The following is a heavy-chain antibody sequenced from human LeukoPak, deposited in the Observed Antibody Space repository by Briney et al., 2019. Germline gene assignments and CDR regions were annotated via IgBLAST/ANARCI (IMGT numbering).Heavy chain of an antibody. J-gene: IGHJ5*02. CDR1: GGSISSYY. V-gene: IGHV4-59*01. CDR2: TYYSGST. CDR3: AREIGNWFDP. Sequence: SETLSLTCTVSGGSISSYYWSWIRQPPGKGLEWIGYTYYSGSTNYNPSLKSRVTISVDTSKNQFSLKLSSVTAADTAVYYCAREIGNWFDPWGQGTLVTVSS.